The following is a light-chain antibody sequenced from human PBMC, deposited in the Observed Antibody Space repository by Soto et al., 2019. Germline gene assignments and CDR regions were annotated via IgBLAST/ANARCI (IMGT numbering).Light chain of an antibody. CDR3: QQYHNWPRT. V-gene: IGKV3-15*01. J-gene: IGKJ1*01. CDR2: GAS. CDR1: QSVNGN. Sequence: EIVMTQSPATLSVFPGERATLSCRASQSVNGNLAWYQQRRGQAPRLLIYGASTRATGIPARFSGSGSGTEFALTISSLQPEDFAIYYCQQYHNWPRTFGQGTKVEIK.